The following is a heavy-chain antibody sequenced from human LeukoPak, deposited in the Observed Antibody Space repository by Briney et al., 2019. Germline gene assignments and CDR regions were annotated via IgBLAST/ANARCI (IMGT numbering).Heavy chain of an antibody. CDR2: IWYEGSNK. D-gene: IGHD3-3*01. J-gene: IGHJ6*03. Sequence: PGGSLRLSCAASGFTFSSYGMHWVRQAPGKGLEWVAVIWYEGSNKYYADSVKGRFTISRDNSKNTLYLQMSSLRADDTAVYYCARDPLVVFGVVLMTYYMDVWGKGTTVTVSS. V-gene: IGHV3-33*01. CDR1: GFTFSSYG. CDR3: ARDPLVVFGVVLMTYYMDV.